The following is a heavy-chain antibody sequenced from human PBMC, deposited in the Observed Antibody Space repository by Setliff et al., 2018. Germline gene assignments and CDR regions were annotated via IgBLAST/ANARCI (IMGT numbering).Heavy chain of an antibody. CDR3: ASHSSGWYRGGYGMDV. Sequence: SSETLSLTCAVYGGSFSTYYWIWIRQPPGKGLEWIGEINHSGSTNYNPSLKSRVTISVDKSKNQFSLKLISVTAADTAVYYCASHSSGWYRGGYGMDVWGQRTTVTVSS. CDR1: GGSFSTYY. V-gene: IGHV4-34*01. D-gene: IGHD6-19*01. J-gene: IGHJ6*02. CDR2: INHSGST.